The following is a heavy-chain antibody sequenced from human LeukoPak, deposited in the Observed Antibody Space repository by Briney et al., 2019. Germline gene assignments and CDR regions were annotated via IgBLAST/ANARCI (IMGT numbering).Heavy chain of an antibody. CDR1: GVTVKSDD. CDR3: ARKGTPGDAFDI. J-gene: IGHJ3*02. Sequence: GGSFARSRGASGVTVKSDDMNGGRQAQGKGLEWVSYISSSGSTIYYADSVKGRFTISRDNAKNSLYLQMNSLRAEDTAVYYCARKGTPGDAFDIWGQGTMVTVSS. D-gene: IGHD1-7*01. V-gene: IGHV3-48*03. CDR2: ISSSGSTI.